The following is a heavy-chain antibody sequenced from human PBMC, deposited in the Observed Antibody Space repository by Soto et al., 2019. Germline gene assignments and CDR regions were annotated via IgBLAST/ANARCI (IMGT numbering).Heavy chain of an antibody. J-gene: IGHJ5*02. V-gene: IGHV1-69*12. Sequence: QVQLVQSGAAVKKPGSSVKVSCKASGGTFSSYAISWVRQAPGQGLEWMGGIIPIFGTGNYAQKFQGRVTITAGESTSTAYMELSSLRSEDTAVYYCATARTSTFPVGCWFDPWGQGTLVTVSS. CDR3: ATARTSTFPVGCWFDP. CDR1: GGTFSSYA. CDR2: IIPIFGTG. D-gene: IGHD2-15*01.